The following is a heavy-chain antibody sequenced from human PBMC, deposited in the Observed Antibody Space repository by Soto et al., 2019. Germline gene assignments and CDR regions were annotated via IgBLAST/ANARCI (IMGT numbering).Heavy chain of an antibody. J-gene: IGHJ4*02. Sequence: QVQLVESGGGVVQPGRSLRLSCAASGFTFSSYAMHWVRQAPGKGLEWVAVISYDGSNKYYADSVKGRFTISRDNSKNPLYLQMNSLRAEDTAVYYCARGVYSGFDYWGQGTLVTVSS. CDR2: ISYDGSNK. CDR3: ARGVYSGFDY. V-gene: IGHV3-30-3*01. CDR1: GFTFSSYA. D-gene: IGHD1-26*01.